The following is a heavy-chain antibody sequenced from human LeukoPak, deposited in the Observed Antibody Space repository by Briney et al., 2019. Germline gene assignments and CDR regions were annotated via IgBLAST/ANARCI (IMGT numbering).Heavy chain of an antibody. J-gene: IGHJ5*02. CDR3: ARDPGLYSDINWFDP. CDR2: ISSSGSTV. Sequence: GGSLRLSCAASGFTFSSYEMNWVRQAPGKGLEWVSYISSSGSTVYYADSVKGRFTISRDNAKNSLYLQMNSLRAEDTAVYYCARDPGLYSDINWFDPWGQGTLVTVSS. CDR1: GFTFSSYE. D-gene: IGHD6-13*01. V-gene: IGHV3-48*03.